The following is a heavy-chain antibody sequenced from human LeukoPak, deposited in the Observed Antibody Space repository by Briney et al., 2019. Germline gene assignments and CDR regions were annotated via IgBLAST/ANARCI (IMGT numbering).Heavy chain of an antibody. Sequence: GGSLRLSCAASGFTFSSYGMHWVRQAPGKGLEWVAFIRYDGSNKYYADSVKGRFTISRDNSKNTLYLQMNSLRAEDTAVYYWAKGHPSAAGTDYGAQETLVTVSS. CDR3: AKGHPSAAGTDY. D-gene: IGHD6-13*01. CDR1: GFTFSSYG. CDR2: IRYDGSNK. V-gene: IGHV3-30*02. J-gene: IGHJ4*02.